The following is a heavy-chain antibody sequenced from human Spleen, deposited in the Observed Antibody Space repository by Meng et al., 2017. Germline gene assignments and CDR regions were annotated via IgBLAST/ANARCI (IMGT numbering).Heavy chain of an antibody. V-gene: IGHV3-30-3*01. D-gene: IGHD3-22*01. Sequence: QVQLVESGGGVVQPGRSLRLSCAASGFIFSNHAMHWVRQAPGKGLEWVAVISYDGSNKYYADSVKGRITISRDNSKNMLYLQMDSLRAEDTAVYYCAKETSDSSAFYRYDIWGQGSLVTVSS. CDR1: GFIFSNHA. J-gene: IGHJ4*02. CDR2: ISYDGSNK. CDR3: AKETSDSSAFYRYDI.